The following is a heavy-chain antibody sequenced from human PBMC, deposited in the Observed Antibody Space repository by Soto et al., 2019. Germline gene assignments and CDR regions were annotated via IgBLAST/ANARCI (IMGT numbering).Heavy chain of an antibody. D-gene: IGHD6-6*01. J-gene: IGHJ6*02. CDR2: ISYDGSNK. Sequence: QTGGSLRLSCAASGFTFSSYGMHWVRQAPGKGLEWVAVISYDGSNKYYADSVKGRFTISRDNSKNMLYLQMNSLRAEDTAVYYCAKDRIAASYYYYYGMDVWGQGTTVTVSS. CDR1: GFTFSSYG. CDR3: AKDRIAASYYYYYGMDV. V-gene: IGHV3-30*18.